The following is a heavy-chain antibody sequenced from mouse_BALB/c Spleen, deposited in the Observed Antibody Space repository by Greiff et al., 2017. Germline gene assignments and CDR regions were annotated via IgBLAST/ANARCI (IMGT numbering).Heavy chain of an antibody. CDR1: GYTFTEYT. Sequence: EVKVVESGPELVKPGASVKISCKTSGYTFTEYTMHWVKQSHGKSLEWIGGINPNNGGTSYNQKFKGKATLTVDKSSSTAYMELRSLTSEDSAVYYCARRGVYGNYAYYAMDYWGQGTSVTVSS. J-gene: IGHJ4*01. CDR2: INPNNGGT. D-gene: IGHD2-1*01. V-gene: IGHV1-18*01. CDR3: ARRGVYGNYAYYAMDY.